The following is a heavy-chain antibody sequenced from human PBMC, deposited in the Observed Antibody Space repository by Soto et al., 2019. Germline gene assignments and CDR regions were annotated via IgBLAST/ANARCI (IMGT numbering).Heavy chain of an antibody. D-gene: IGHD3-3*01. CDR2: IYYSGTT. Sequence: SETLSLTCTVSGGYISSYYWSWIRQPTGKGLEWIGYIYYSGTTDYNPSLKSRVTISVDTSKNQFSLKLTSVTAADTAVYYCARDPGIGSGYLHWFDPWGQGTLVTVSS. J-gene: IGHJ5*02. CDR1: GGYISSYY. CDR3: ARDPGIGSGYLHWFDP. V-gene: IGHV4-59*01.